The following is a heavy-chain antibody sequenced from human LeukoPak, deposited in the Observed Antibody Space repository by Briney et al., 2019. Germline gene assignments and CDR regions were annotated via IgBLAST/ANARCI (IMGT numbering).Heavy chain of an antibody. V-gene: IGHV1-46*01. D-gene: IGHD6-13*01. CDR2: INPSGGST. CDR1: GYTFTSYY. CDR3: ARGYEQQLVLVYFDY. Sequence: ASVKVSCKASGYTFTSYYMHWVRQAPGQGLEWMGIINPSGGSTSYAQKFQGRVTMTRDTSTSTVYMELSSLRSEDTAVYYCARGYEQQLVLVYFDYWGQGTLVTVSS. J-gene: IGHJ4*02.